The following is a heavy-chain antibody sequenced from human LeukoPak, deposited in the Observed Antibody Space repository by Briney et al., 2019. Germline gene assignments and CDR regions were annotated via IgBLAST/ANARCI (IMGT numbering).Heavy chain of an antibody. CDR1: GFTFSDYY. CDR3: ARHDYDSSGPRGMDV. V-gene: IGHV3-11*01. D-gene: IGHD3-22*01. CDR2: ISNSGSTI. J-gene: IGHJ6*02. Sequence: GGSLRLSCAASGFTFSDYYMSWIRQAPGKGLEWVSYISNSGSTIYYADSVKGRFTISRDNAKNSLYLQMNSLRAEDTAVYYCARHDYDSSGPRGMDVWGQGTTVTVSS.